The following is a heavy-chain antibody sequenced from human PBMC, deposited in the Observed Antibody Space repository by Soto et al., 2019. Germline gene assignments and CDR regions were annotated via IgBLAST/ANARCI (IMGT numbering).Heavy chain of an antibody. CDR3: ARDSGPYYDFWSGPRWYFDY. Sequence: ASVKVSCEACGDSLTSYGISWVRQAPGQGLEWMGWISAYNGNTNYAQKLQGRVTMTTDTSTSTAYMELRSLRSDDTAVYYCARDSGPYYDFWSGPRWYFDYWGQGTLVTVSS. CDR1: GDSLTSYG. D-gene: IGHD3-3*01. CDR2: ISAYNGNT. J-gene: IGHJ4*02. V-gene: IGHV1-18*01.